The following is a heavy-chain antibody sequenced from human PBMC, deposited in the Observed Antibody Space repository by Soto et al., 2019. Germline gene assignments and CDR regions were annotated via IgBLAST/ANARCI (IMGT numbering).Heavy chain of an antibody. J-gene: IGHJ6*02. CDR3: ARDPKDPETYYYGLDV. V-gene: IGHV1-69*12. Sequence: QVQLVQSGAEVKKPGSSVKVSCKASGDTFSSYAISWVRQAPGQGLERMGGIIPMFGASTYAQKFQARVTFTADESTATAYMELSSLRSDDTAVYYCARDPKDPETYYYGLDVWGQGTTVTVSS. CDR1: GDTFSSYA. CDR2: IIPMFGAS.